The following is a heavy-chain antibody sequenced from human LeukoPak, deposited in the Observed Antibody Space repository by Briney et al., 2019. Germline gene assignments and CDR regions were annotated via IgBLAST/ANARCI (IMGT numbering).Heavy chain of an antibody. D-gene: IGHD1-26*01. CDR2: ISSSSSYI. Sequence: VSSISSSSSYIYYADSVKGRFTISRDNAKNSLYLQMNSLRAEDTAVYYCARDLRSVVGGATSWGQGTLVTVSS. V-gene: IGHV3-21*01. J-gene: IGHJ4*02. CDR3: ARDLRSVVGGATS.